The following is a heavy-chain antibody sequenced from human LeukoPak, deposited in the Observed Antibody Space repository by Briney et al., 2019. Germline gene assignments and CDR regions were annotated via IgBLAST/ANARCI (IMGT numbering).Heavy chain of an antibody. Sequence: SETLSLTCAVYGESFSGYYWSWIRQPPGKGLEWIGEINHSGSTNYNPSLKSRVTISVDTSKNQFSLKLSSVTAADTAVYYCARARGYCSGGSCHSWFDPWGQGTLVTVSS. D-gene: IGHD2-15*01. CDR2: INHSGST. CDR1: GESFSGYY. J-gene: IGHJ5*02. CDR3: ARARGYCSGGSCHSWFDP. V-gene: IGHV4-34*01.